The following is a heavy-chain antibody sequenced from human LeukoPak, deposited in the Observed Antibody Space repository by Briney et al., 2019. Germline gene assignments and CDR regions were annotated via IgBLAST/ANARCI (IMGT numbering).Heavy chain of an antibody. J-gene: IGHJ6*02. V-gene: IGHV1-18*01. D-gene: IGHD6-13*01. Sequence: GASVKVSCKASGYTFTSYGISWVRQAPGQRLEWMGWISAYNGNTNYAQKLQGRVTMTTDTSTSTAYMELRSLRSDDTAVYYCARDESSSWYVSLGYYYYGMDVWGQGTTVTVSS. CDR3: ARDESSSWYVSLGYYYYGMDV. CDR2: ISAYNGNT. CDR1: GYTFTSYG.